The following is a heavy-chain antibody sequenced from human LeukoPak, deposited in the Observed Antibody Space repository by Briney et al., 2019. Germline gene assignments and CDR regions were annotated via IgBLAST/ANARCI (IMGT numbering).Heavy chain of an antibody. D-gene: IGHD3-3*01. CDR2: INHSEST. J-gene: IGHJ6*02. V-gene: IGHV4-34*01. Sequence: KPSETLSLTCAVYGGSFSHYYWSWIRQPPGKGMEWIGEINHSESTTYNPSLQSRVTISVDTSKNQFSLKLNSVTATDTAVYYCAADFWSGYYMFTVWGQGTTVTVSS. CDR3: AADFWSGYYMFTV. CDR1: GGSFSHYY.